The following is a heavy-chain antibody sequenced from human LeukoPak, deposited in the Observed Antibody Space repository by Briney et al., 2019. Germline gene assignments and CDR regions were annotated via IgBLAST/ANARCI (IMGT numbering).Heavy chain of an antibody. Sequence: SGPTLVKPTQTLTLTCTFSGFSLSTSGVGVGWIRQPPGKALEWLALIYWDDDKRYSPSLKSRLTITKDTSKNQVVLTMTNMDPVDTATYHCALLLGYCSGGSCYSTQDFDYWGQGTLVTVSS. V-gene: IGHV2-5*02. CDR3: ALLLGYCSGGSCYSTQDFDY. D-gene: IGHD2-15*01. CDR1: GFSLSTSGVG. J-gene: IGHJ4*02. CDR2: IYWDDDK.